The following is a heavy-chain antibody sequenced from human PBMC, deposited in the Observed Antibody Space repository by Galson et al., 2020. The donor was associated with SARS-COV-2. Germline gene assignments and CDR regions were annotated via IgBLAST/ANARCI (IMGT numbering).Heavy chain of an antibody. J-gene: IGHJ4*02. Sequence: SGPTLVKPTQTLTLTCTFSGFSLSTSGVGVGWIRQPPGKALEWLALIYWDDDKRYSPSLKSRLTITKDTSKNQVVLTMTNMDPVDTATYYCAHSGILWFGELLGFDYWGQGTLVTVSS. V-gene: IGHV2-5*02. CDR2: IYWDDDK. CDR1: GFSLSTSGVG. CDR3: AHSGILWFGELLGFDY. D-gene: IGHD3-10*01.